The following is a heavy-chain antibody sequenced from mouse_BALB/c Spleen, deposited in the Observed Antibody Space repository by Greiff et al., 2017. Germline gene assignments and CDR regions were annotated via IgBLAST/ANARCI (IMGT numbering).Heavy chain of an antibody. CDR1: GFTFSDYG. CDR2: ISNLAYSI. V-gene: IGHV5-15*02. Sequence: EVKLMESGGGLVQPGGSRKLSCAASGFTFSDYGMAWVRQAPGKGPEWVAFISNLAYSIYYADTVTGRFTISRENAKNTLYLEMSSLRSEDTAMYYCARDYDYDGGYAMDYWGQGTSVTVSS. CDR3: ARDYDYDGGYAMDY. D-gene: IGHD2-4*01. J-gene: IGHJ4*01.